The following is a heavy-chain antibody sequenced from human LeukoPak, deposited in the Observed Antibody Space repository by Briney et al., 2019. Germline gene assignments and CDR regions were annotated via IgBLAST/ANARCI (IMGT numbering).Heavy chain of an antibody. CDR3: ARRGEDTAMGSFDY. CDR2: IYPGDSDT. D-gene: IGHD5-18*01. J-gene: IGHJ4*02. Sequence: KVSCKASGYSFTSYWIGWGRQMPGKGLEWMGIIYPGDSDTRYSPSFQGQVTISADKSISTAYLQWSSLKASDTAMYYCARRGEDTAMGSFDYWGQGTLVTVSS. CDR1: GYSFTSYW. V-gene: IGHV5-51*01.